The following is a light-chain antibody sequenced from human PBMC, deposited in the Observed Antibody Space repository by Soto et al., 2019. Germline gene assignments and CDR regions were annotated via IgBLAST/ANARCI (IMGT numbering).Light chain of an antibody. CDR2: YAV. CDR1: QKVKSR. CDR3: QQYDEWPLT. Sequence: EKVMTQSPGTLSLSPGERATLSCRASQKVKSRLVGYQQQPRQPPTLLIYYAVTRATSIPPRFSGSATGTAVILTISSLLSEDFEDYYCQQYDEWPLTFGGGTKVEIK. J-gene: IGKJ4*01. V-gene: IGKV3-15*01.